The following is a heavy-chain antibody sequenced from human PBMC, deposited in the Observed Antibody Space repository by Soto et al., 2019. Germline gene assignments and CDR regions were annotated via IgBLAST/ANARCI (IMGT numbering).Heavy chain of an antibody. CDR2: IYYSGRT. CDR3: ARRVRYRDDILTGLPFHYYYYMDV. CDR1: GDSISSGDYC. D-gene: IGHD3-9*01. Sequence: SETLSLTCTVSGDSISSGDYCCAWIRQPPGKGPEWIGSIYYSGRTYHSPSLKSRLTMSVDTSNHQFSLNLSSVTAADTAVYYCARRVRYRDDILTGLPFHYYYYMDVWGKGTTVTVSS. J-gene: IGHJ6*03. V-gene: IGHV4-39*01.